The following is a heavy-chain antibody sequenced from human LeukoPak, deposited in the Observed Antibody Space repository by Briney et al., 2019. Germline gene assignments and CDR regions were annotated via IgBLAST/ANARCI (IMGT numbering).Heavy chain of an antibody. D-gene: IGHD3-3*01. CDR3: ARGIHYYDFWSGYYPRRDDAFDI. Sequence: SETLSLTCAVYGGSFSGYYWSWIRQPPGKGLEWIGEINHSGSTNYNPSLKSRATISVDTSKNQFSLKLSSVTAADTAVYYCARGIHYYDFWSGYYPRRDDAFDIWGQGTMVTVSS. CDR2: INHSGST. J-gene: IGHJ3*02. CDR1: GGSFSGYY. V-gene: IGHV4-34*01.